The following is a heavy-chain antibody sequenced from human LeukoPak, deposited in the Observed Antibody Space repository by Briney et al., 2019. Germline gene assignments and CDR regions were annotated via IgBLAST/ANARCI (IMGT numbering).Heavy chain of an antibody. V-gene: IGHV3-74*01. D-gene: IGHD1-26*01. J-gene: IGHJ6*03. CDR3: ARVSSGSYFGYYYYMDV. CDR1: GFTFSNYW. Sequence: QPGGSLRLSCAASGFTFSNYWMHWVRQAPGKGLVWVSRINSDGSSTSYADSVKGRFTISRDNAKNTLYLQMNSLRAEDTAVYCARVSSGSYFGYYYYMDVWGKGTTVTVSS. CDR2: INSDGSST.